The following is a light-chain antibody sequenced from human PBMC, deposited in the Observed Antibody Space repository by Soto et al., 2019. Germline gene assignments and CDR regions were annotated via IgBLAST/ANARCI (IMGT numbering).Light chain of an antibody. CDR2: GAS. V-gene: IGKV3-15*01. J-gene: IGKJ1*01. CDR1: QSVSSN. CDR3: QQYKNWRT. Sequence: EIVMTQSPATLSVSPGERATLSCRASQSVSSNLAWYQQKPGQAPRLLIYGASTRATGIPARCSASGSETEFPLTSSSMQSEYFAVYYGQQYKNWRTFGQGTKVEIK.